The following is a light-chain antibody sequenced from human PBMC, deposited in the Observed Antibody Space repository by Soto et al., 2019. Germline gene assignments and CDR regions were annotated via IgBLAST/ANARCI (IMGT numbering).Light chain of an antibody. CDR2: GAS. V-gene: IGKV3-15*01. J-gene: IGKJ1*01. Sequence: EIVMTQSPATLSVSPGERATLSCRASQSVSRNLAWYQQKPGQAPRLLIYGASTRATGIPARFSGSGSGTEFTLTISSMQSEDFAVYYCHQYNIWPPRTFGLITEVEI. CDR1: QSVSRN. CDR3: HQYNIWPPRT.